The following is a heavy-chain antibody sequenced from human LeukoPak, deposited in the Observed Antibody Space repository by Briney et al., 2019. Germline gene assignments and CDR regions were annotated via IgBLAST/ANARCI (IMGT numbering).Heavy chain of an antibody. D-gene: IGHD1-26*01. V-gene: IGHV4-34*01. Sequence: SETLSLTCAVYGGSFSGYYWSWIRQPPGKGLEWIGEINHSGSTNYNLSLKSRVTMSVDTSKNQFSLSLTSVTAADTAVYYCAREARGGSTFFDNWGQGTLVTVSS. CDR1: GGSFSGYY. J-gene: IGHJ4*02. CDR2: INHSGST. CDR3: AREARGGSTFFDN.